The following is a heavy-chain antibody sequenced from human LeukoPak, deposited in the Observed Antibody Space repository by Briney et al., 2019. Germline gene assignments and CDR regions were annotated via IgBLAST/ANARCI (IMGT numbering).Heavy chain of an antibody. CDR2: INSNGDGT. D-gene: IGHD3-10*01. CDR1: GFTFSIYA. J-gene: IGHJ5*02. CDR3: ARDRYYASGSYNWFDP. Sequence: GGSLRLSCSASGFTFSIYAMHWVRQAPGKGLEYVSAINSNGDGTYYADSAKGRFTISRDNSKNTLYFQMNSLRAEDTAVYYCARDRYYASGSYNWFDPWGQGTLVTVSS. V-gene: IGHV3-64*04.